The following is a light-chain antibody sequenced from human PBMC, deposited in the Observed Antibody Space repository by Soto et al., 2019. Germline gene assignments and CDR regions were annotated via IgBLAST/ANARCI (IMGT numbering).Light chain of an antibody. V-gene: IGKV3-20*01. J-gene: IGKJ1*01. CDR3: QQSYSTSWT. Sequence: EIVLTQSPGILSLSPGERATLSCRASQSVSNDFLAWYQQKPGQAPRLLIYGASTRATDVPDRFSGSGSGADFTLTISRLEPEDFATYYCQQSYSTSWTFGQGTKV. CDR2: GAS. CDR1: QSVSNDF.